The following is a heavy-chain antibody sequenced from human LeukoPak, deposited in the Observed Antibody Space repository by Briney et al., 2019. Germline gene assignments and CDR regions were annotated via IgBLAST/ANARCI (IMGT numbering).Heavy chain of an antibody. V-gene: IGHV4-59*01. Sequence: SETLSLTCTVSGGSISSYYWSWIRQPPGKGLEWIGYIYYPGSTNYNPSLRSRVTISVDTSKNQFSLKLSSVTAADAAVYYCARGSGSYVDYWGQGTLVTVSS. J-gene: IGHJ4*02. CDR2: IYYPGST. CDR1: GGSISSYY. D-gene: IGHD1-26*01. CDR3: ARGSGSYVDY.